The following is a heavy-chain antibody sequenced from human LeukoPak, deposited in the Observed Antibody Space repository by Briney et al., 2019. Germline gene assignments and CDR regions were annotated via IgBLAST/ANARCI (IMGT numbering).Heavy chain of an antibody. CDR2: ISDSGGST. Sequence: GGSLRLSCAVSGFTFSSYAMSWVRQAPGKGLEWVSGISDSGGSTYYADSVKGRFTISRDSSKNTLYLQMNRVRAEDTAVYYCAKQASRGVDYYFDYWGQGTLLTVSS. V-gene: IGHV3-23*01. CDR1: GFTFSSYA. D-gene: IGHD3-10*01. J-gene: IGHJ4*02. CDR3: AKQASRGVDYYFDY.